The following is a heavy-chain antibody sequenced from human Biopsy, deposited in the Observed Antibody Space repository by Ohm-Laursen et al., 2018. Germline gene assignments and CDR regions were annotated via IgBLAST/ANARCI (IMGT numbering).Heavy chain of an antibody. CDR2: IYYSGIAA. V-gene: IGHV4-59*07. D-gene: IGHD5-24*01. Sequence: SDTLSLTCPVSGGPLNSYYWSWIRQPPGKGLEWIGYIYYSGIAANYTPSIKGRVTISVDTSKHQFSLRLTSATAADTAVYYCARGGFGLDGYNSPWGRGTLVIVSS. J-gene: IGHJ5*02. CDR1: GGPLNSYY. CDR3: ARGGFGLDGYNSP.